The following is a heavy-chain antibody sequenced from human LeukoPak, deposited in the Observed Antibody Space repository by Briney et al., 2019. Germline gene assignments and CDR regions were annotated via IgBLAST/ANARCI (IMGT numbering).Heavy chain of an antibody. J-gene: IGHJ3*02. Sequence: SETLSLTCTVSGSSISSYYWGWIRQPPGKGLEWIGSIYYSGSTNYNPSLKSRVTMSVDTSKNQFSLKLSSVTAADTAVYYCARGYRGAFDIWGQGTMVTVSS. CDR3: ARGYRGAFDI. CDR2: IYYSGST. D-gene: IGHD3-10*01. V-gene: IGHV4-59*12. CDR1: GSSISSYY.